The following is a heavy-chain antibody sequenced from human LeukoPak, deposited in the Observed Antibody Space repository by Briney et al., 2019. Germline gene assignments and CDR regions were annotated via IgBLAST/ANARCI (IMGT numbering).Heavy chain of an antibody. CDR3: ARDLYYYDSSGYGDDC. J-gene: IGHJ4*02. Sequence: ASVKVSCKASGCTFTGYYMHWVRQAPGQGLEWMGWINPNSGGTNYAQKFQGRVTMTRDTSISTAYMELSRLRSDDTAVYYCARDLYYYDSSGYGDDCWGQGTLVTVSS. V-gene: IGHV1-2*02. D-gene: IGHD3-22*01. CDR1: GCTFTGYY. CDR2: INPNSGGT.